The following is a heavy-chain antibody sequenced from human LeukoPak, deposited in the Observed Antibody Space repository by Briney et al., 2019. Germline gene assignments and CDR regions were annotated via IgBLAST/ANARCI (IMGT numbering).Heavy chain of an antibody. D-gene: IGHD3-16*01. J-gene: IGHJ4*02. CDR1: GGSISSYY. CDR3: ARGGAYPPYCFDY. CDR2: IYYSGST. Sequence: SETLSLTCTASGGSISSYYWSWIRQPPGKGVEWIGYIYYSGSTNYNPSLKSRVTISVDTSKNQFSLKLSSVTAADTAVYYCARGGAYPPYCFDYWGQGTLVTVSS. V-gene: IGHV4-59*08.